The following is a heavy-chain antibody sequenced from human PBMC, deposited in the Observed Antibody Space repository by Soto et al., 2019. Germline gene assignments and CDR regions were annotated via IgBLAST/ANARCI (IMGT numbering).Heavy chain of an antibody. J-gene: IGHJ3*02. D-gene: IGHD3-16*01. CDR1: GFSLSSIRVG. CDR3: AHIMITWGGVSALDAFDM. Sequence: QITLKESGPTLVNPTQTLTLTCSFSGFSLSSIRVGVAWIRQPPGKALEWLAIIYWDDDRRYSPSLKTRLAITKDTSKNPVVLTMTNLDPGDTATYYCAHIMITWGGVSALDAFDMWGQGTMVTVSS. V-gene: IGHV2-5*02. CDR2: IYWDDDR.